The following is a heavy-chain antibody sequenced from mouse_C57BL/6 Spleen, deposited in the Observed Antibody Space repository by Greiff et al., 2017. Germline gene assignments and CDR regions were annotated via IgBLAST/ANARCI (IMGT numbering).Heavy chain of an antibody. CDR1: GYTFTDYY. CDR3: AHDGNDGWDYDV. Sequence: VQLQQSGPELVKPGASVKISCKASGYTFTDYYMNWVKQSHGKSLEWIGDINPKNGGTSYNQKFKGKATLTVDKSSSTAYMELRSLTSEDSAVYDCAHDGNDGWDYDVWGTGTT. V-gene: IGHV1-26*01. J-gene: IGHJ1*03. D-gene: IGHD2-2*01. CDR2: INPKNGGT.